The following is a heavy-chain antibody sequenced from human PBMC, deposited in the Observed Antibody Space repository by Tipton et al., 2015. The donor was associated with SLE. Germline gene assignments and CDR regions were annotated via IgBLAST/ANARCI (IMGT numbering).Heavy chain of an antibody. CDR3: SRGVGRAKWYNRYYMDV. CDR1: GDSLRGSTYY. D-gene: IGHD1-1*01. Sequence: TLFLTCVVSGDSLRGSTYYWSWIRQPPGTGPEWIGSVYSSGSTYYNPFLMSRATLSIDTSSNQFYLKMSSVTAADTAVYYCSRGVGRAKWYNRYYMDVWGKGTTVIVSS. V-gene: IGHV4-39*07. CDR2: VYSSGST. J-gene: IGHJ6*03.